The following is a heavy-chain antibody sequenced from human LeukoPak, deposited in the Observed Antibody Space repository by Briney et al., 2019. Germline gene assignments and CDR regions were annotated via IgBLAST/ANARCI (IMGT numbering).Heavy chain of an antibody. J-gene: IGHJ4*02. V-gene: IGHV3-23*01. Sequence: GGSLRLSCAASGFKFNYYVMNWVRQAPGKGLEWVSGISASGGTTDYADSVKGRLTISRDNSKNTLFLQMDSLRAEDTAVYYCAREGLSEGFDYWGQGTLVTVSS. CDR2: ISASGGTT. CDR3: AREGLSEGFDY. D-gene: IGHD3-3*01. CDR1: GFKFNYYV.